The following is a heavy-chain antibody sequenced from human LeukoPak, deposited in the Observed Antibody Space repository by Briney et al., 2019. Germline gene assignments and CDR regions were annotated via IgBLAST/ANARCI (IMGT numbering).Heavy chain of an antibody. J-gene: IGHJ4*02. Sequence: GGSLRLSCAASGFTFSSHWMYWVRQAPGKGLVWVSLIKSDGSSTSYADSVKGRFTISRDNAKNTLYLQMNSLRAEDTAVYYCARLAYCGGDCYSVDYWGQGTLVTVSS. CDR1: GFTFSSHW. CDR3: ARLAYCGGDCYSVDY. D-gene: IGHD2-21*02. CDR2: IKSDGSST. V-gene: IGHV3-74*01.